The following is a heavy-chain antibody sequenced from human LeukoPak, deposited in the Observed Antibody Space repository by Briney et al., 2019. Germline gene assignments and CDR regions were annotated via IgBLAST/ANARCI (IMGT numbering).Heavy chain of an antibody. D-gene: IGHD2-2*01. CDR2: IYPGDSDT. CDR3: ASTGDCSSTGCYASWDY. V-gene: IGHV5-51*01. Sequence: GESLKISCKGSGYSFTSYWIGWVRQVPGKGLEWMGIIYPGDSDTRYSPSFQGQVTISADKSIRTAYLQWSSLKASDTAMYYCASTGDCSSTGCYASWDYWGQGTLVTVSS. CDR1: GYSFTSYW. J-gene: IGHJ4*02.